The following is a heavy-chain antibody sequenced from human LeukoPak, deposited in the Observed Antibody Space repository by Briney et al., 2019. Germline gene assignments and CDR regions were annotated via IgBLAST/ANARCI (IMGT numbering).Heavy chain of an antibody. CDR2: INPNSGGT. CDR3: ARVGDTDYYDSSGYSLDY. V-gene: IGHV1-2*02. D-gene: IGHD3-22*01. CDR1: GYTFTGYY. Sequence: ASAMVSCKASGYTFTGYYIHGVLQAPGQGLKWMGWINPNSGGTNYAQKFQGRVTMTRDTSISTAYLELSRLTSDDTAVYYCARVGDTDYYDSSGYSLDYWGQGTLVTVSS. J-gene: IGHJ4*02.